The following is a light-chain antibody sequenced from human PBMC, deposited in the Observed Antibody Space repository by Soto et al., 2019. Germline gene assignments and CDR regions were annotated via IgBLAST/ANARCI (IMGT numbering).Light chain of an antibody. CDR2: GAS. J-gene: IGKJ1*01. CDR3: QQYGSAPET. V-gene: IGKV3-20*01. CDR1: QSVSSSY. Sequence: EIVLTQSPGTLSLSPGERATLSCRASQSVSSSYLAWYQQTPGQTPRLLIYGASSRATGIPDRFSGSGSGTDFTLTISRLEPEDFAVYYGQQYGSAPETFGQGTKVEIK.